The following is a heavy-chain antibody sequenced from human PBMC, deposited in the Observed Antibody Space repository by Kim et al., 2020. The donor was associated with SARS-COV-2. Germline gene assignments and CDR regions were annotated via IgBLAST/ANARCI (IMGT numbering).Heavy chain of an antibody. Sequence: SVKVSCKASGGTFSSYAISWVRQAPGQGLEWMGGIIPIFGTANYAQKFQGRVTITADESTSTAYMELSSLRSEDTAVYYCARGQNSGSYYRGPFDYWGQGTLVTVSS. V-gene: IGHV1-69*13. CDR3: ARGQNSGSYYRGPFDY. J-gene: IGHJ4*02. D-gene: IGHD1-26*01. CDR1: GGTFSSYA. CDR2: IIPIFGTA.